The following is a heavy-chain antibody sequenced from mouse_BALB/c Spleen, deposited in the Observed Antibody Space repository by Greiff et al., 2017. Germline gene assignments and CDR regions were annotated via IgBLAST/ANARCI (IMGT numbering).Heavy chain of an antibody. J-gene: IGHJ4*01. D-gene: IGHD2-12*01. CDR2: INPNNGGT. V-gene: IGHV1-22*01. Sequence: EVQLQQSGPELVKPGASVKISCNTSGYTFTEYTMHWVKQSHGKSLEWIGGINPNNGGTSYNQKFKGKATLTVDKSSSTVYMELRSLTAEDSAVYYCARRGSVTGMLYAMDYWGQGTSVTVSS. CDR1: GYTFTEYT. CDR3: ARRGSVTGMLYAMDY.